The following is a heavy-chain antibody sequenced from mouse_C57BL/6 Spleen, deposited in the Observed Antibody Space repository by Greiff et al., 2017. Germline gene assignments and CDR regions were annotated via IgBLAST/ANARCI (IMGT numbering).Heavy chain of an antibody. V-gene: IGHV1-64*01. J-gene: IGHJ2*01. CDR2: IHPNSGST. D-gene: IGHD2-4*01. Sequence: QVQLQQPGAELVKPGASVKLSCKASGYTFTSYWMHWVKQRPGQGLEWIGMIHPNSGSTNYNEKFKSKATLTVDKSSSTAYMQLSSLTSEDSAVYYCARSDDYDEGDYWGQGTTLTVSS. CDR3: ARSDDYDEGDY. CDR1: GYTFTSYW.